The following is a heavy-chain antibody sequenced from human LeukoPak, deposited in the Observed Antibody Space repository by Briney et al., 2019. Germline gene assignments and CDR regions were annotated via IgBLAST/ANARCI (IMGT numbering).Heavy chain of an antibody. J-gene: IGHJ4*02. CDR1: GFTFSSYS. CDR2: ITVTGDT. CDR3: AKGTINLYYGSALDY. V-gene: IGHV3-23*01. D-gene: IGHD3-10*01. Sequence: GGSLRLSCAAFGFTFSSYSMSWVRQAPGKGLEWVSGITVTGDTYYADSLKGRFTISKDNSRNTLYLQMNSLRADDTAVYYCAKGTINLYYGSALDYWGQGTLVIVSS.